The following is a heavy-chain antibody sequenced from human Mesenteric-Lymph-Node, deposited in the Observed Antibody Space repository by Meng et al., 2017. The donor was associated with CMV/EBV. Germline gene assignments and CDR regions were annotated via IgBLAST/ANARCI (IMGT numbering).Heavy chain of an antibody. CDR2: VKSASAGGAA. J-gene: IGHJ4*02. Sequence: EVQLVESGGGLVKPGGSFSLSCVSSDFTLNGAWMNWVRQAPGKGLEWVGRVKSASAGGAADAAAPVKGRFTVSRDDSRKTVHLQMNNLKIEDTAVYYCTTGWDQYFDFWGQGALVTVSS. CDR3: TTGWDQYFDF. V-gene: IGHV3-15*07. D-gene: IGHD1-26*01. CDR1: DFTLNGAW.